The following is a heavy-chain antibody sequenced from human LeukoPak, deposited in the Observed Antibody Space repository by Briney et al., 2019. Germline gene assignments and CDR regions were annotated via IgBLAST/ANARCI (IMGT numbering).Heavy chain of an antibody. CDR2: ISSSGTYI. V-gene: IGHV3-21*01. J-gene: IGHJ4*02. CDR1: GFSFSSYG. D-gene: IGHD2/OR15-2a*01. Sequence: GGSRRLSCAASGFSFSSYGMSWVRQAPGKGLEWVSSISSSGTYIYYADLVEGRFTISRDNAKNSLYLQMNSLRAEDTAVYYCARGVGNFRYYFDYWGQGTLVTVSS. CDR3: ARGVGNFRYYFDY.